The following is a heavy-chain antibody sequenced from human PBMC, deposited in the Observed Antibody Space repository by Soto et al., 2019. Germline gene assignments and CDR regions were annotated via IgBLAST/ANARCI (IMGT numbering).Heavy chain of an antibody. CDR2: IDAGNGKT. J-gene: IGHJ4*02. D-gene: IGHD6-19*01. V-gene: IGHV1-3*01. Sequence: QVQLVQSGAEVKKPGASVKVSCKASGYICNRYVMHWVRQAPGQRPEWMGWIDAGNGKTKYSEKFQGRVTITRDTSASTAYMELTTLRSEDTAVYYCASGRGGYDDWGQGTQVIVSS. CDR1: GYICNRYV. CDR3: ASGRGGYDD.